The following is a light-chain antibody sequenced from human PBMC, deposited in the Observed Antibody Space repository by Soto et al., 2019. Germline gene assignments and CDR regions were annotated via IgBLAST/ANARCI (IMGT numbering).Light chain of an antibody. CDR1: TRNLRGFYY. CDR3: SSYTSRNTLRVV. Sequence: QSALTQPASVSGSPGQSVTISCGGTTRNLRGFYYVSWYQLRPGKAPKLIIYDVTNRPSDVSDRFSGSRSGTTASLTISGLQAEDEGDYYCSSYTSRNTLRVVFGAGTKLTVL. CDR2: DVT. J-gene: IGLJ2*01. V-gene: IGLV2-14*01.